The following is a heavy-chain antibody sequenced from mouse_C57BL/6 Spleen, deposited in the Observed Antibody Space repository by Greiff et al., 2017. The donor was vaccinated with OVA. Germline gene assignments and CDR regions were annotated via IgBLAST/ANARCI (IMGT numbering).Heavy chain of an antibody. Sequence: EVKLQESGGGLVQPGGSLSLSCAASGFTFTDYYMSWVRQPPGKALEWLGFIRNKANGYTTEYSAYVKGRFTISRDNSQSILYLQMNALRAEDSATYYCATYDYGSWFAYWGQGTLVTVSA. CDR2: IRNKANGYTT. CDR1: GFTFTDYY. V-gene: IGHV7-3*01. CDR3: ATYDYGSWFAY. D-gene: IGHD1-2*01. J-gene: IGHJ3*01.